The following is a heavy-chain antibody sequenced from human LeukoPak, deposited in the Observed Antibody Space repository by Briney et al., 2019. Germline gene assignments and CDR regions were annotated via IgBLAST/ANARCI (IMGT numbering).Heavy chain of an antibody. D-gene: IGHD6-13*01. CDR3: ARRIGGSSRSDY. CDR1: GGSIISSSYD. J-gene: IGHJ4*02. CDR2: THSSGTT. Sequence: SETLSLTCTVSGGSIISSSYDWVWIRQPPGRGLEWIANTHSSGTTHYHPSLRSRVTISLDMSKNQFSLTLTSVSPTDTAVYYCARRIGGSSRSDYWGQGTLSASPQ. V-gene: IGHV4-39*01.